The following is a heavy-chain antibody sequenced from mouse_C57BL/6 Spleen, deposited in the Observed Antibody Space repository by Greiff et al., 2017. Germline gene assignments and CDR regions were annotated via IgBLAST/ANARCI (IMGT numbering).Heavy chain of an antibody. CDR2: IDPSDSET. V-gene: IGHV1-52*01. Sequence: QVQLQQPGAELVRPGSSVKLSCKASGYTFTSYWMHWVKQRPIQGLEWIGNIDPSDSETHYNQKFKDKATLTVDKSSSTAYMQLSSLTSEDSAVYYCARMGRYWYFDVWGTGTTVTVSS. D-gene: IGHD4-1*01. CDR3: ARMGRYWYFDV. J-gene: IGHJ1*03. CDR1: GYTFTSYW.